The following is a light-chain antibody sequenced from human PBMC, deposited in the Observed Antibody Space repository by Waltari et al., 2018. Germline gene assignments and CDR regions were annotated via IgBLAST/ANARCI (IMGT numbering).Light chain of an antibody. CDR3: QQYGSSPLT. CDR2: AAS. CDR1: QSVSGSY. Sequence: EIVLTQSPGTLSLSPGERATLSCRASQSVSGSYLAWYHQKPGQAPRLLIYAASSRATGIPDRFSGSGSETDFTLTISRLEPEDFAVYYCQQYGSSPLTFGGGTKVEIK. J-gene: IGKJ4*01. V-gene: IGKV3-20*01.